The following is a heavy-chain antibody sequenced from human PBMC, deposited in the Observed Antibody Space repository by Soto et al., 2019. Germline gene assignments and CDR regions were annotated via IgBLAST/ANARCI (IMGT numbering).Heavy chain of an antibody. J-gene: IGHJ4*02. V-gene: IGHV1-2*04. D-gene: IGHD6-13*01. Sequence: GASVKVSCKASGYTFTGYYMHWVRQAPGQGLEWMGWINPNSGGTNYAQKFQGWVTMTRDTSISTAYMELSRLRSDDTAVYYCALSGIAAAGTGYFDYWGQGTLVTVSS. CDR3: ALSGIAAAGTGYFDY. CDR1: GYTFTGYY. CDR2: INPNSGGT.